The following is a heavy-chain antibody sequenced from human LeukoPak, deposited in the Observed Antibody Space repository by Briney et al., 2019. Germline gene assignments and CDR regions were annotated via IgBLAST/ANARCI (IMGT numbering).Heavy chain of an antibody. CDR1: GFTFSSYS. J-gene: IGHJ4*02. CDR2: IKSKTDGGTT. V-gene: IGHV3-15*01. D-gene: IGHD3-22*01. Sequence: GGSLRLSCAASGFTFSSYSMNWVRQAPGKGLEWVGRIKSKTDGGTTDYAAPVKGRFTISRDDSKNTLYLQMNSLKTEDTAVYYCTTRIRSSGYYYLADYWGQGTLVTVSS. CDR3: TTRIRSSGYYYLADY.